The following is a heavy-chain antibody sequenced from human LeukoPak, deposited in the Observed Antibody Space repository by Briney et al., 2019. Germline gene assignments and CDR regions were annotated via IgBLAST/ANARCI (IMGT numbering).Heavy chain of an antibody. CDR2: IYYSGST. J-gene: IGHJ5*02. CDR3: ARDTSRGSDP. Sequence: PSETLSPTCTVSGGSISSYYWSWIRQPPGKGLEWIGYIYYSGSTNYNPSLKSRVTISVDTSKNQFSLKLSSVTAANTAVYYCARDTSRGSDPWGQGTLVTVSS. D-gene: IGHD5-18*01. CDR1: GGSISSYY. V-gene: IGHV4-59*08.